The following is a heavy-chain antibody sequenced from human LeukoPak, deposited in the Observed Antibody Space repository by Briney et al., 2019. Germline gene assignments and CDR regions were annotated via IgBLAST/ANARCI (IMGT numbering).Heavy chain of an antibody. J-gene: IGHJ4*02. V-gene: IGHV5-51*01. Sequence: GEPLPISCQGSGYSFTSYWIGWVRSMRGKGLEWMGIIKPDEFDTRNSPPSPGQVTISADKSISTAYLQWSSLKASDTAMYYCARGFGEFRFDYWGQGTLVTGSS. CDR1: GYSFTSYW. D-gene: IGHD3-10*01. CDR3: ARGFGEFRFDY. CDR2: IKPDEFDT.